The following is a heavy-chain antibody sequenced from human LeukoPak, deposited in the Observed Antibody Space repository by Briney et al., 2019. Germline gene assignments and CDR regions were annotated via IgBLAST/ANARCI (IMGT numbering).Heavy chain of an antibody. V-gene: IGHV2-5*01. D-gene: IGHD3-10*01. J-gene: IGHJ4*02. CDR2: IYWHDGK. CDR1: GFSLSTDGVG. Sequence: SGPTLVKPTQTLTLTCTFSGFSLSTDGVGVGWIRQPPGKALEWLATIYWHDGKRYSPSLQSRPTITKDTSKNQVVLTLTNMDPVDTATYYCARRAYGSGSYYSVPFDYWGQGTLVSVSS. CDR3: ARRAYGSGSYYSVPFDY.